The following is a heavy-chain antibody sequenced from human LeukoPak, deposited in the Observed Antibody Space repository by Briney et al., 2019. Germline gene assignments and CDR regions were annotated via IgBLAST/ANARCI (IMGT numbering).Heavy chain of an antibody. CDR3: ARAKGWELRALDY. V-gene: IGHV4-39*07. Sequence: SETLSLTCTVSGGSISSSSYYWGWIRQPPGKGLEWIGSIYYSGSTYYNPSLKSRVTISVDTSKNQFSLKLSSVTAADTAVYYCARAKGWELRALDYWGQGTLVTVSS. CDR2: IYYSGST. D-gene: IGHD1-26*01. J-gene: IGHJ4*02. CDR1: GGSISSSSYY.